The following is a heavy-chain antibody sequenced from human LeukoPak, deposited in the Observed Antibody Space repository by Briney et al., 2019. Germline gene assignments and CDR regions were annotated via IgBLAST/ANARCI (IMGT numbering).Heavy chain of an antibody. J-gene: IGHJ4*02. CDR3: ARTYYYDGSGYLFDY. CDR2: ISSSSSYI. Sequence: GSLRLSCAASGFTFSSYAMSWVRQAPGKGLEWVSSISSSSSYIYYADSVKGRFTISRDNAKNSLYLQMNSLRAEDTAVYYCARTYYYDGSGYLFDYWGQGTLVTVSS. V-gene: IGHV3-21*01. CDR1: GFTFSSYA. D-gene: IGHD3-22*01.